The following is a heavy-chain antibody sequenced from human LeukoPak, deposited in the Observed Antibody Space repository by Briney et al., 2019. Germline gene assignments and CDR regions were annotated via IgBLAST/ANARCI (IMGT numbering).Heavy chain of an antibody. V-gene: IGHV4-39*02. Sequence: SETLSLTCTVSGGAISSSNNYWGWIRQPPGKGLEWIGSISYSGNTYYSPSLKSRVAISVDTSKNHSSLALSSVTATDTAVYFCARRSFDSSTWDFDSWGQGTLVTVSS. CDR1: GGAISSSNNY. D-gene: IGHD6-19*01. CDR3: ARRSFDSSTWDFDS. J-gene: IGHJ4*02. CDR2: ISYSGNT.